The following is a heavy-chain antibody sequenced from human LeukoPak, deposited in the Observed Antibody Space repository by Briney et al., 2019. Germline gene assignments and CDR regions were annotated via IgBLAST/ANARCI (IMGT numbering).Heavy chain of an antibody. Sequence: GASVTLSFTSSGYTFTIYGISWVRQAPRQGLEWMGWISAYNGNTNYAQKLQGRVTMTTDTSTSTAYMELRSPRSGDTAVYYCARSTRYYYDSITPIIADYWGQGTMVTVSS. J-gene: IGHJ4*02. CDR1: GYTFTIYG. D-gene: IGHD3-22*01. CDR2: ISAYNGNT. CDR3: ARSTRYYYDSITPIIADY. V-gene: IGHV1-18*01.